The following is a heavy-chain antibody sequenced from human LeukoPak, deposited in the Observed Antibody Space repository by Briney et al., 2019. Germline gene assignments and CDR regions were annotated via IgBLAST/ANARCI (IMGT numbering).Heavy chain of an antibody. V-gene: IGHV4-59*11. J-gene: IGHJ5*02. Sequence: SETLSLTCTVSGGSISSHYWSWIRQPPGKGLEWIGYIYYSGSTNYNPPLKSRVTISVDTSKDQFSLKLSSVTAADTAVYYCARVRWRDSTVLTNWFDPWGQGTLVTVSS. CDR1: GGSISSHY. CDR2: IYYSGST. D-gene: IGHD4-17*01. CDR3: ARVRWRDSTVLTNWFDP.